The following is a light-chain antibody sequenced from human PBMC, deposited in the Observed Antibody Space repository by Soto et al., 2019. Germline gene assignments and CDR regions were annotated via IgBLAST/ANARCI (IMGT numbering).Light chain of an antibody. CDR1: SSYVGGYNY. J-gene: IGLJ2*01. CDR3: RSYTSSRALYVV. V-gene: IGLV2-14*01. Sequence: QSVLTQPASVSGSPGQSMTISCTGTSSYVGGYNYVSWYQQHPGKAPKLVIYDGSNRPSGVSNRFSGSKSGNTASLTISGLQAEDEADYYCRSYTSSRALYVVFGGGTKVTVL. CDR2: DGS.